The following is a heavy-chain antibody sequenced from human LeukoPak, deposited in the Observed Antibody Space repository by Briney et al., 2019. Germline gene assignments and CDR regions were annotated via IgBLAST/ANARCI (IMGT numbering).Heavy chain of an antibody. J-gene: IGHJ4*02. CDR1: GGSFSGYY. V-gene: IGHV4-34*01. CDR3: ARVLTTGIAVAG. Sequence: PSETLSLTCAVYGGSFSGYYWGWIRQPPGKGLEWIGEINHSGSTNYNPSLKSRVTISVDTSKNQFSLKLSSVTAADTAVYYCARVLTTGIAVAGWGQGTLVTVSS. D-gene: IGHD6-19*01. CDR2: INHSGST.